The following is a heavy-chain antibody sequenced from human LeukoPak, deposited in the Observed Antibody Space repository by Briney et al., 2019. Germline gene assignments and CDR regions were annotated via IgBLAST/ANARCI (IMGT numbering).Heavy chain of an antibody. D-gene: IGHD3-9*01. CDR3: ARGSAYYDILTLNYYYYMDV. J-gene: IGHJ6*03. Sequence: ASVKVSCKASGYTFTGYYMHWVRQAPGQGLEWMGWINPNSGNTGYAQKFQGGVTMTRNTSISTAYMELSSLRSEDTAVYYCARGSAYYDILTLNYYYYMDVWGKGTTVTISS. CDR1: GYTFTGYY. V-gene: IGHV1-8*02. CDR2: INPNSGNT.